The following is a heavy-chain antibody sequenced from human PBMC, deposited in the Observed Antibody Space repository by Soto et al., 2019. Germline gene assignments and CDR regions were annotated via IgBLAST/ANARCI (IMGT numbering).Heavy chain of an antibody. V-gene: IGHV1-18*04. CDR1: GYTFTSYG. CDR3: ARVSSSWAYYYYYYGMDV. D-gene: IGHD6-13*01. J-gene: IGHJ6*02. Sequence: ASVKVSCKASGYTFTSYGISWVRQAPGRGLEWMGWISAYNGNTNYAQKLQGRVTMTTDTSTSTAYMELRSLRSDDTAVYYCARVSSSWAYYYYYYGMDVWGQGTTVTVSS. CDR2: ISAYNGNT.